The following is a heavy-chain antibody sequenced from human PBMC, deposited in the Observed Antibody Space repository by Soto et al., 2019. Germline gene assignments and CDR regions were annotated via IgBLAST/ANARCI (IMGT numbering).Heavy chain of an antibody. V-gene: IGHV1-8*01. CDR2: MSPASGAT. CDR3: ARDIMAP. D-gene: IGHD5-12*01. Sequence: QVQLVQSGAEVKKPGASVKVSCKASGYTISTYDINWVRQAAGQGLEWMGWMSPASGATGYAPSFQGRVAMTRNISINTAYLELSGLTPEDTGLYYCARDIMAPWGQGTLVTVSS. J-gene: IGHJ5*02. CDR1: GYTISTYD.